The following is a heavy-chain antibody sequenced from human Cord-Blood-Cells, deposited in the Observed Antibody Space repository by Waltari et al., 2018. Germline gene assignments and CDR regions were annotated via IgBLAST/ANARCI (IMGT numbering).Heavy chain of an antibody. Sequence: QVTLRESGPALVKPTQTLTLTCTFSAFSLSTSGMCVSWLRQPPGKALEWLALIDWDDDKYYSTSLKTRLTISKDTSKNQVVLTMTNMDPVDTATYYCARIVRYSSSYYYYGMDVWGQGTTVTVSS. D-gene: IGHD6-6*01. J-gene: IGHJ6*02. V-gene: IGHV2-70*01. CDR1: AFSLSTSGMC. CDR2: IDWDDDK. CDR3: ARIVRYSSSYYYYGMDV.